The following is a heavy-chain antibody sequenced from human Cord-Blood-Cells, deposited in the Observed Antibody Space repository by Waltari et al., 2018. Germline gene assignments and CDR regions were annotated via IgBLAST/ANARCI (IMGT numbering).Heavy chain of an antibody. V-gene: IGHV6-1*01. D-gene: IGHD7-27*01. CDR2: TYYRSKWYN. CDR1: GDSVTSNSHA. CDR3: ARSPGDPRYFDL. Sequence: QVQLQQSGPGLVKPSHTLSLTCAISGDSVTSNSHAWNWIRPSPSRGLEWLGKTYYRSKWYNDYAVSVKSRITINPDTSKNQFSLQLNSVTPEDTAVYYCARSPGDPRYFDLWGRGTLVTVSS. J-gene: IGHJ2*01.